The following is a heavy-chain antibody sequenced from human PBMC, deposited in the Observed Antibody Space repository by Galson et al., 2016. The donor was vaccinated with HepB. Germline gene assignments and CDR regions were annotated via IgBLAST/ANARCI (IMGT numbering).Heavy chain of an antibody. CDR1: GFTLSYFA. J-gene: IGHJ6*02. CDR2: ISFDGNNK. CDR3: ARSVRRRRRDYYGLDV. V-gene: IGHV3-30*04. Sequence: SLRLSCAPSGFTLSYFAVHWVRQAPGKGLEWVAVISFDGNNKYYTASVRARFTISRDSSKNTVYLQMNSLRPGDTAVYYCARSVRRRRRDYYGLDVWGQGTTVTVSS. D-gene: IGHD6-19*01.